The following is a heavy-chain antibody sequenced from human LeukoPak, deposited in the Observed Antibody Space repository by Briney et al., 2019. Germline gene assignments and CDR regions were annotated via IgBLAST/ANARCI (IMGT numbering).Heavy chain of an antibody. J-gene: IGHJ4*02. CDR3: AKDSSGAPSDLDY. Sequence: PGGSLRLSCAASGFTFSSSSMNWVRQAPGKGLEWVSTISSSGGSTYYADSVKGRFTISRDNSKNTLYLQMNSLRAEDTAVYYCAKDSSGAPSDLDYWGQGTLVTVSS. CDR2: ISSSGGST. CDR1: GFTFSSSS. D-gene: IGHD6-19*01. V-gene: IGHV3-23*01.